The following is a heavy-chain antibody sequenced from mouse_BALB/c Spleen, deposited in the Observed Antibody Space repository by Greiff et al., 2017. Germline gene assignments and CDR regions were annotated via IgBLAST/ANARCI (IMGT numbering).Heavy chain of an antibody. CDR2: ISYDGSN. V-gene: IGHV3-6*02. D-gene: IGHD4-1*01. CDR1: GYSITSGYY. CDR3: ARVSWDDY. Sequence: EVKLMESGPGLVKPSQSLSLTCSVTGYSITSGYYWNWIRQFPGNKLEWMGYISYDGSNNYNPSLKNRISITRDTSKNQFFLKLNSVTTEDTATYYCARVSWDDYWGQGTTLTVSA. J-gene: IGHJ2*01.